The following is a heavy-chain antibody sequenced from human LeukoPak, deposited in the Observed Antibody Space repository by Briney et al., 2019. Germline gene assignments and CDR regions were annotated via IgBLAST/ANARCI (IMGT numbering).Heavy chain of an antibody. V-gene: IGHV1-69*13. CDR3: ASKIVEASPNYYYYYMDV. D-gene: IGHD1-26*01. J-gene: IGHJ6*03. CDR1: GGTFSSYA. CDR2: IIPIFGTA. Sequence: SVKVSCKASGGTFSSYAISWVRQAPGQGLEWMGGIIPIFGTANYAQKFQGRVTITADESTSTAYMELSSLRSEDTAVYYCASKIVEASPNYYYYYMDVWGKGTTVTVSS.